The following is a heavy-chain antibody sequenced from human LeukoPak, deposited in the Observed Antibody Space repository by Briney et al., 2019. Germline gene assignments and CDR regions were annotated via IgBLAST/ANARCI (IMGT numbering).Heavy chain of an antibody. D-gene: IGHD3-10*01. Sequence: GGSLRLSCAASGFTFSSYSMNWVRQAPGKGLEWVSYISSSSSTIYYADSVKGRFTISRDNAKNSLYLQMNSLRAEDTALYYCAKALSIDYTSGSPLGYWGQGTLVTVSS. CDR2: ISSSSSTI. CDR3: AKALSIDYTSGSPLGY. V-gene: IGHV3-48*01. J-gene: IGHJ4*02. CDR1: GFTFSSYS.